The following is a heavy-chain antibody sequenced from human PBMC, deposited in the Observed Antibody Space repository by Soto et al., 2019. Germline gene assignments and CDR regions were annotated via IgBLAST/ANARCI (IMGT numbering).Heavy chain of an antibody. Sequence: GGSLSLSCAASGFTFSSYGMHWVRQAPGKGLEWVAVIWYDGSNKYYADSVKGRFTISRDNSKNTLYLQMNSLRAEDTAVYYCARAQVTMVEYGMDVWGQGTTVTVSS. V-gene: IGHV3-33*01. J-gene: IGHJ6*02. CDR3: ARAQVTMVEYGMDV. CDR2: IWYDGSNK. D-gene: IGHD3-10*01. CDR1: GFTFSSYG.